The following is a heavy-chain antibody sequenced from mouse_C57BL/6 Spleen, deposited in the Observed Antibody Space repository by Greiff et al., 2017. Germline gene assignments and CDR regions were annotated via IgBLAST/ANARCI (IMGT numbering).Heavy chain of an antibody. V-gene: IGHV5-4*01. CDR3: ARDGKGYAMDY. CDR2: ISDGGSYT. Sequence: EVHLVESGGGLVKPGGSLKLSCAASGFTFSSYAMSWVRQTPEKRLEWVATISDGGSYTYYPDNVKGRFTISRDNAKNNLYLQMSHLKSEDTAMYYCARDGKGYAMDYWGQGTSVTVSS. D-gene: IGHD2-1*01. CDR1: GFTFSSYA. J-gene: IGHJ4*01.